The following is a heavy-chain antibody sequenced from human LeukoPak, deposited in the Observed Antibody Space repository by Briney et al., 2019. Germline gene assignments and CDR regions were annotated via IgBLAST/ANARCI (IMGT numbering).Heavy chain of an antibody. CDR1: GGSFSGYF. V-gene: IGHV4-34*01. D-gene: IGHD3-22*01. CDR3: ASSFYHDSRDY. J-gene: IGHJ4*02. CDR2: ITPSGST. Sequence: SETLSLTCVVYGGSFSGYFWSWIRQPPGKGLEWIGEITPSGSTNYNPSLKSRVSISIDTSKKKLSLRLTSVTAADSAVYHCASSFYHDSRDYWGQGTLVTVSS.